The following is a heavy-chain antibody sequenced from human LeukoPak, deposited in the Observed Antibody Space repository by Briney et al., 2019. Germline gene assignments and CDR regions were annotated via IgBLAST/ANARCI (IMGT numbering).Heavy chain of an antibody. D-gene: IGHD3-3*01. Sequence: SETLSITCAVYGGSFSGYYWSWIRQPPGKGLEWIGEINHSGSTNYNPSLKSRVTISVDTSKNQFSLKLSSVTAADTAVYYCARARITIFGVVPDAFDIWGQGTMVTVSS. CDR3: ARARITIFGVVPDAFDI. V-gene: IGHV4-34*01. J-gene: IGHJ3*02. CDR1: GGSFSGYY. CDR2: INHSGST.